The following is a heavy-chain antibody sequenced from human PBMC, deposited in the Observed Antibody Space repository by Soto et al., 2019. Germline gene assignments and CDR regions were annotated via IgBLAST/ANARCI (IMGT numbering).Heavy chain of an antibody. CDR3: ARVPRNCSSTSCYVGYFDY. D-gene: IGHD2-2*01. Sequence: QVQLQESGPGLVKPSQTLSLTCTVSGGSISSGDYYWSWIRQPPGKGLEWIGYIYYSGSTYYNPSLKSRVTISVDTSKNQFSLKLSSVTAADTAVYFGARVPRNCSSTSCYVGYFDYWGQGTLVTVSS. CDR1: GGSISSGDYY. V-gene: IGHV4-30-4*01. CDR2: IYYSGST. J-gene: IGHJ4*02.